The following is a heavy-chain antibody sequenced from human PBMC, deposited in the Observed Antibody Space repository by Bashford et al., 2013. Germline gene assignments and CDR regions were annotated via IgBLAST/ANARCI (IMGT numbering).Heavy chain of an antibody. D-gene: IGHD1-26*01. CDR3: ARDGPVVGVWNAFDV. J-gene: IGHJ3*01. CDR2: INPNPNSGAT. V-gene: IGHV1-2*02. Sequence: WVRQAPGQGLEWMGWINPNPNSGATKYAETGFRAGVTMTRDTSISTAYLELSRLRSDDTAVYYCARDGPVVGVWNAFDVWGQGTVVTVSS.